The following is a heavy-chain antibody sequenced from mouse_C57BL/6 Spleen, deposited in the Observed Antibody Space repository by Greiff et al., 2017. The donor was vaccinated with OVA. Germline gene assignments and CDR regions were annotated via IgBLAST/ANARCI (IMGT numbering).Heavy chain of an antibody. CDR3: TTSSPPQLRYFDY. CDR1: GFTFSNYW. J-gene: IGHJ2*01. CDR2: IRLKSDNYAT. V-gene: IGHV6-3*01. D-gene: IGHD1-1*01. Sequence: EVMLVESGGGLVQPGGSMKLSCVASGFTFSNYWMNWVRQSPEKGLEWVAQIRLKSDNYATHYAESVKGRFTISRDDSKSSVYLQMNNLRAEDAGIYYCTTSSPPQLRYFDYWGQGTTLTVSS.